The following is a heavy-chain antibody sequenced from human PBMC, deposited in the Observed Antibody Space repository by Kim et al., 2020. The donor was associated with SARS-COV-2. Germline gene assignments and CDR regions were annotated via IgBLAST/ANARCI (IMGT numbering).Heavy chain of an antibody. CDR3: ATDNYGSGGGGYYG. CDR2: INSGGST. D-gene: IGHD3-10*01. J-gene: IGHJ6*01. V-gene: IGHV3-53*04. CDR1: GFTVSSNY. Sequence: GGSLRLSCAASGFTVSSNYMSWVRQAPGKGLEWVSAINSGGSTYYADSVKGRLTISSHNTTNTTYLQLNSLRAADTAAYYCATDNYGSGGGGYYG.